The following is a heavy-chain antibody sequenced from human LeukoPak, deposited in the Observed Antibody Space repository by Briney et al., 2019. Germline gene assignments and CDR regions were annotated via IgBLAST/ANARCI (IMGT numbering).Heavy chain of an antibody. D-gene: IGHD1-1*01. Sequence: GGSLRLSCAASGFTVSSNYMSWVRQAPGKGLEWVSVIYNGGSTYYADSVKGRFTISRDNSKNTLYLQMNSLRAEDTAVYYCARTVRGNGPDYWGQGTLVTVSS. CDR1: GFTVSSNY. CDR3: ARTVRGNGPDY. CDR2: IYNGGST. J-gene: IGHJ4*02. V-gene: IGHV3-66*02.